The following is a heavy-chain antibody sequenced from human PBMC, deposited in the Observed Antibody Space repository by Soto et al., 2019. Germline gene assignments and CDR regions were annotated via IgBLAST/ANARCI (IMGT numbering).Heavy chain of an antibody. J-gene: IGHJ6*02. CDR3: ARGGIAAAGDGKFMDV. V-gene: IGHV1-2*04. CDR1: GYTFTGYY. D-gene: IGHD6-13*01. Sequence: AASVKVSCKASGYTFTGYYMHWVRQAPGQGLEWMGWINPNSGGTNYAQKFQGWVTMTRDTSISTAYMELSRLRSDDTAVYYCARGGIAAAGDGKFMDVWGQGTTVTVSS. CDR2: INPNSGGT.